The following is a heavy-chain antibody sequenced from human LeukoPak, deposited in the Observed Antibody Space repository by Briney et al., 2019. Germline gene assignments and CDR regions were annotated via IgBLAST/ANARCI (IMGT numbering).Heavy chain of an antibody. CDR1: GYTFTGYY. CDR2: INPNSGGT. Sequence: VASVKVSCKASGYTFTGYYMHWVRQAPGQGLEWMGWINPNSGGTNYAQKFQGRVTMTRDTSISTAYMELSRLRSDDTAVYYCARVLGRNNWFDPWGQGTLVTVSS. J-gene: IGHJ5*02. V-gene: IGHV1-2*02. CDR3: ARVLGRNNWFDP. D-gene: IGHD7-27*01.